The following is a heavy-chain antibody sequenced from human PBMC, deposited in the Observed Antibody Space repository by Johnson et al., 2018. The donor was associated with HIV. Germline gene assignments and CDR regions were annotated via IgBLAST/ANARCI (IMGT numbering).Heavy chain of an antibody. CDR3: AVVALPMYWYDAFDI. Sequence: QVQLVESGGGVVQPGRSLRLSCAASGFTFSSYAMHWVRQTPGKGLEWVAVISSDGSNKYYADSVQGRFTISRDDSKNSLYLQMNSLRAEDTAVYYCAVVALPMYWYDAFDIWGQGTMVTVSS. J-gene: IGHJ3*02. V-gene: IGHV3-30-3*01. D-gene: IGHD2-21*01. CDR2: ISSDGSNK. CDR1: GFTFSSYA.